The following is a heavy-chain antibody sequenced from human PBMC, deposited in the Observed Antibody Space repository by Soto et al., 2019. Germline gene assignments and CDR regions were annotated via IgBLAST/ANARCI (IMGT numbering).Heavy chain of an antibody. V-gene: IGHV5-51*01. CDR3: ARRLAYCGGDCYYYFDY. D-gene: IGHD2-21*02. CDR1: GYSFTSYW. CDR2: IYPGDSDT. Sequence: RRGESLKISCKGSGYSFTSYWIGWVRQMPGKGLEWMGIIYPGDSDTRYSPSFQGQVTISADKSISTAYLQWSSLKASDTAMYYCARRLAYCGGDCYYYFDYWGQGTLVTVSS. J-gene: IGHJ4*02.